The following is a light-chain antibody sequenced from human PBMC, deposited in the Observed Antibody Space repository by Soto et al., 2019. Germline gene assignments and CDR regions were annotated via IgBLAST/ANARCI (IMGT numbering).Light chain of an antibody. CDR2: WAS. Sequence: DIVMTQSPDSLAVSLGERATINCKSSQSVLYSSNNKNYLAWYQQKPGQPPKLLIYWASTRESGVPDRFSGSGSGTHFTLTISSLQAEDVAVYYCQQYYSTPRSFGPGTKVDIK. CDR1: QSVLYSSNNKNY. V-gene: IGKV4-1*01. CDR3: QQYYSTPRS. J-gene: IGKJ3*01.